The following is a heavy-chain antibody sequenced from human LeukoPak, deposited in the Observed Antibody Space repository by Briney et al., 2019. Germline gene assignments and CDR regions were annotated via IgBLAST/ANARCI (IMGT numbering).Heavy chain of an antibody. CDR2: IYPSDSDT. D-gene: IGHD3-22*01. V-gene: IGHV5-51*01. CDR1: GYGFTTYW. J-gene: IGHJ4*02. CDR3: VRGYFFDY. Sequence: GESLKISCKGSGYGFTTYWIGWVRQMPGKGLEWLGIIYPSDSDTKYSPSFQGQVTISADKSTSTAYLQWSSLKASDTAMYYCVRGYFFDYWGRGTLVTVSS.